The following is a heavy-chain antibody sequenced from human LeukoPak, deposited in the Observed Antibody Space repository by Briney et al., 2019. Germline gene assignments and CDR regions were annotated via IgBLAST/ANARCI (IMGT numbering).Heavy chain of an antibody. CDR2: ISAYNGNT. D-gene: IGHD7-27*01. V-gene: IGHV1-18*01. Sequence: ASVKVSCKASGYTFTSYGISWVRQAPGQGLEWMGWISAYNGNTNYAQKLQGRVTMTTDTSTSTAYMELRSLRSDDTAVYYCARVEWANWGSDWYFDLWGRGTLVTVSS. CDR1: GYTFTSYG. J-gene: IGHJ2*01. CDR3: ARVEWANWGSDWYFDL.